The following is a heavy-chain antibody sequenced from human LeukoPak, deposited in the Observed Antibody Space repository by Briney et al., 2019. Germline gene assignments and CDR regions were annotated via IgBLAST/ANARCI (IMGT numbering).Heavy chain of an antibody. CDR1: GFTFSSCE. CDR2: IDSSGTTI. D-gene: IGHD3-22*01. V-gene: IGHV3-48*03. Sequence: GGSLRLSCAASGFTFSSCEMNWVRQTPGKGLEWVSYIDSSGTTIYYADSVKGRFTSSRDNAKNSLYLQMNSLRADDTAVYYCARDNSDYDSSFFDYWGQGTLVTVSS. J-gene: IGHJ4*02. CDR3: ARDNSDYDSSFFDY.